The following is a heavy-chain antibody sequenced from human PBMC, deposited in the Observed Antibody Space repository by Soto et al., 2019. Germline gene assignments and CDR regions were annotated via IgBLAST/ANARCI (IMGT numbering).Heavy chain of an antibody. V-gene: IGHV1-69*12. CDR3: ARALLRPNCFDP. CDR1: GGTFSSYA. Sequence: QVQLVQSGAEVMKPGSSVKVSCKASGGTFSSYAISWVRQAPGQGLEWMGGIIPIFGTANYAQKFQGRVTITADESTSTAYMERSSLRSEDTAVYYCARALLRPNCFDPWGQGTLVTVSS. D-gene: IGHD3-22*01. J-gene: IGHJ5*02. CDR2: IIPIFGTA.